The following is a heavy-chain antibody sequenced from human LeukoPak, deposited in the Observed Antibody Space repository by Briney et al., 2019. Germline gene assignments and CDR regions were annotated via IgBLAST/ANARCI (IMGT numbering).Heavy chain of an antibody. V-gene: IGHV4-31*03. Sequence: SETLSLTCTLSGGSLSRGAYYWSWTRHHPWTGLEWIGFIYYSGSNYYNPSLKSRVTISVDTSKNQFSLKLSSVTAEDTAVYYCARVTGADYYGSGSYQIWGRGPVVTVSA. D-gene: IGHD3-10*01. CDR2: IYYSGSN. CDR1: GGSLSRGAYY. CDR3: ARVTGADYYGSGSYQI. J-gene: IGHJ4*02.